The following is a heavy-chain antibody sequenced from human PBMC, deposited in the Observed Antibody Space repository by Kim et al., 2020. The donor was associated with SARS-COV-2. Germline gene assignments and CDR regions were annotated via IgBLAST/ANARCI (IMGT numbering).Heavy chain of an antibody. CDR1: GFTFSSYA. D-gene: IGHD5-12*01. CDR3: ARGGYRRLLGAFDI. CDR2: ISYDGSNK. Sequence: GGSLRLSCAASGFTFSSYAMHWVRQAPGKGLEWVAVISYDGSNKYYADSVKGRFTISRDNSKNTLYLQMNSLRAEDTAVYYCARGGYRRLLGAFDIWGQGTMVTVSS. V-gene: IGHV3-30-3*01. J-gene: IGHJ3*02.